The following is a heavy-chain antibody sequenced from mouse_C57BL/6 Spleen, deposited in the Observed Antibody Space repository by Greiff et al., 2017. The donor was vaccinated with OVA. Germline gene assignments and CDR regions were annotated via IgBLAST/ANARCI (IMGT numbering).Heavy chain of an antibody. Sequence: VMLVESGPGLVAPSQSLSITCTVSGFSLTSYAISWVRQPPGKGLEWLGVIWTGGGTNYNSALKSRLSISKDNSKSQVFLKMNSLQTDDTARYYCARNSGYDYDGYAMDYWGQGTSVTVSS. CDR3: ARNSGYDYDGYAMDY. J-gene: IGHJ4*01. V-gene: IGHV2-9-1*01. D-gene: IGHD2-4*01. CDR1: GFSLTSYA. CDR2: IWTGGGT.